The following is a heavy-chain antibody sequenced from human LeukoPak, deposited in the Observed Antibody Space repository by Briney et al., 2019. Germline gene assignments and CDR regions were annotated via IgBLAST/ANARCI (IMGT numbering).Heavy chain of an antibody. V-gene: IGHV4-59*01. D-gene: IGHD5-18*01. CDR2: IYYSGST. Sequence: SETLSLTCTVSGGSISSYYWSWIRQPPGKGLEWIGYIYYSGSTNYNPSLKSRVTISVDTPKNQFSLKLSSVTAADTAVYYCARDSLYGYLGYWGQGTLVTVSS. J-gene: IGHJ4*02. CDR1: GGSISSYY. CDR3: ARDSLYGYLGY.